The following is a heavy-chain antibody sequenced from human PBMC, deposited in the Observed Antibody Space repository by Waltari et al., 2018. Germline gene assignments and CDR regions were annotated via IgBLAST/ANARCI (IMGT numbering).Heavy chain of an antibody. J-gene: IGHJ2*01. Sequence: QVQLVQSGAEVKKPGSSVKVSCKASGGTFSSYAISWVRQAPGQGLEWMGGIIPILGTANYAQKFQGRVTITADESTSTAYMELSSLRSEDTAVYYCARIPHILTGGSTHWYFDLWGRGTLVTVSS. CDR2: IIPILGTA. V-gene: IGHV1-69*13. D-gene: IGHD3-9*01. CDR1: GGTFSSYA. CDR3: ARIPHILTGGSTHWYFDL.